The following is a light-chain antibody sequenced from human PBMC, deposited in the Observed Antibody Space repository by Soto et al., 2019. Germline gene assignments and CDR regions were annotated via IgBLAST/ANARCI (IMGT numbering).Light chain of an antibody. CDR3: AAWDDSLNGVI. CDR1: SSNIGSNS. J-gene: IGLJ2*01. Sequence: QAVVTQPPSASGTRGQRVTISCSGSSSNIGSNSVNWFQQFPGAAPKVLIYYNNRRPSGVPDRFSGFKSGTSASLAISGLQSEDEADYYCAAWDDSLNGVIFGGGTKLTVL. CDR2: YNN. V-gene: IGLV1-44*01.